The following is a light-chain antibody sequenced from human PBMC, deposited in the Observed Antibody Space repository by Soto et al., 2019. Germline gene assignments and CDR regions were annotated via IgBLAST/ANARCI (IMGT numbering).Light chain of an antibody. CDR1: QSVSSSN. CDR3: QQYGSSPRYT. Sequence: EIVLTQSPGTLSLSPGERPTLSCRASQSVSSSNLAWYQQKPGQAPRLLIYGASSRATGIPDRFSGSGSGTDFTLTISRLEPEDFAVYYCQQYGSSPRYTFGQGTKLEIK. V-gene: IGKV3-20*01. CDR2: GAS. J-gene: IGKJ2*01.